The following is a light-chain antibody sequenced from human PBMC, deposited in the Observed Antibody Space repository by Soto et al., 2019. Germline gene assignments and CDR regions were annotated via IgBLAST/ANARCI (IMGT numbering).Light chain of an antibody. CDR2: EVV. CDR1: SSDVGGYNY. Sequence: QSVLTQPASVSGSPGQSITISCTGTSSDVGGYNYVSWYQQHPGKAPKLLIYEVVKRPSGVPDRFSGSKSGNTASLTVSGLQAEDEADYYCSSFAGSNNYLLFGGGTKVTVL. CDR3: SSFAGSNNYLL. J-gene: IGLJ2*01. V-gene: IGLV2-8*01.